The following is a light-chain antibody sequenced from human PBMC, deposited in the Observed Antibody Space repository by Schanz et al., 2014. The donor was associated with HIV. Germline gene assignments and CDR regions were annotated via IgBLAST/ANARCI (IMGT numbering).Light chain of an antibody. CDR1: SSDVGGYNF. CDR2: DVN. CDR3: CSYAGSTTFYV. J-gene: IGLJ1*01. V-gene: IGLV2-23*02. Sequence: QSALTQPASVSGSPGQSITISCTGTSSDVGGYNFASWYQQHPGKAPKLMIYDVNNRPSGISDRFSGSKSGNTASLTISGLQAEDEADYYCCSYAGSTTFYVFATGTKLTVL.